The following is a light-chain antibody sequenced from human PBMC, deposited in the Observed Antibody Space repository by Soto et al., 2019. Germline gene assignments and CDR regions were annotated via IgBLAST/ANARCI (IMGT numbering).Light chain of an antibody. CDR3: SSYAGSNHLV. CDR1: SSDVGGYNY. V-gene: IGLV2-8*01. CDR2: EVT. Sequence: QSALTQPPSASGSPGQSVTISCTGTSSDVGGYNYVSWYQQHPGKAPKLMIYEVTKRPSGVPDRFSASKSGNTASLTVSGLQAEDEADYYCSSYAGSNHLVFGGGTKLTVL. J-gene: IGLJ2*01.